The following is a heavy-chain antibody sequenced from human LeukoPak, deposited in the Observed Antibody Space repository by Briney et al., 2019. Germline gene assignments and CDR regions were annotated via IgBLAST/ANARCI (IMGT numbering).Heavy chain of an antibody. CDR2: IIPIFGTA. V-gene: IGHV1-69*01. CDR3: ARDSFSGYDSFARGGGYFDY. J-gene: IGHJ4*02. Sequence: SVKVSCKASGGTFSSYAISWVRQAPGQGLEWMGGIIPIFGTANYARKFQGRVTITADESTSTAYMELSSLRSEDTAVYYCARDSFSGYDSFARGGGYFDYWGQGTLVTVSS. D-gene: IGHD5-12*01. CDR1: GGTFSSYA.